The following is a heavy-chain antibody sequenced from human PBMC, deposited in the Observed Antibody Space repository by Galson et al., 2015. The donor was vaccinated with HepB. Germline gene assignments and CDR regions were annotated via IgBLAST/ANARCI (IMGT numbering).Heavy chain of an antibody. J-gene: IGHJ2*01. CDR3: ARRRKDGYNWPPNYWYFDL. CDR2: VKHSGST. Sequence: SETLSLTCAVYGSSFSDYHWNWVRQPPGKGLEWIGEVKHSGSTNYNPSLRSRVIMSVDTSKNQFSVRLMSVTAADTAVYYCARRRKDGYNWPPNYWYFDLWGRGTLVTVSS. CDR1: GSSFSDYH. D-gene: IGHD5-24*01. V-gene: IGHV4-34*01.